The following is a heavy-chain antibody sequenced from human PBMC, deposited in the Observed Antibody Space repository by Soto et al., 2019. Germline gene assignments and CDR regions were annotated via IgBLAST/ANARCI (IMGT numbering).Heavy chain of an antibody. J-gene: IGHJ4*02. V-gene: IGHV3-7*01. CDR2: IKEDGSER. D-gene: IGHD4-17*01. Sequence: GGSLRLSCAASGFTFSNYWMSWVRQAPGKGLEWVANIKEDGSERYYVDSVEGRFTISRDNAKKTLYLQMNSLRAEDTAVYYCARFYGRNFDYWGQGTLVTVSS. CDR3: ARFYGRNFDY. CDR1: GFTFSNYW.